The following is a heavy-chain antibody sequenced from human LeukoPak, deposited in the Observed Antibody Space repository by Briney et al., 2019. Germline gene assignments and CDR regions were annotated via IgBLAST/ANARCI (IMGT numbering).Heavy chain of an antibody. CDR3: AKLPIVVVVAATWWFDP. V-gene: IGHV3-23*01. CDR2: ISGSGGST. CDR1: GFTFSSYA. Sequence: GGSLRLSCAASGFTFSSYAMSWVRQAPGKGLEWVSGISGSGGSTYYADSVKGRFTISRDNSKNTLYLQMNSLRAEDTAVYWSAKLPIVVVVAATWWFDPWGQGTLVTVSS. D-gene: IGHD2-15*01. J-gene: IGHJ5*02.